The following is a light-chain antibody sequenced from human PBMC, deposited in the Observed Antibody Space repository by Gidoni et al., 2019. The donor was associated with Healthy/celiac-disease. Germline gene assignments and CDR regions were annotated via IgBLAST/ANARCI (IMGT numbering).Light chain of an antibody. J-gene: IGKJ4*01. Sequence: DIQMTQSPSSLSASVGDRVTITCRASQSISSYLNWHQQKPGKAPKLLIYAASSLQSGVPSRFSGSGSGTDFTLTISSLQPEDFATDYCQQSYSTPLTCGGGTKVEIK. V-gene: IGKV1-39*01. CDR1: QSISSY. CDR3: QQSYSTPLT. CDR2: AAS.